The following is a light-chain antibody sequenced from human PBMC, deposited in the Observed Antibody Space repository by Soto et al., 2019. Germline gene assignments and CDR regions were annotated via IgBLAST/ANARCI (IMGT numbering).Light chain of an antibody. CDR1: QSVGNN. CDR2: GAS. J-gene: IGKJ1*01. V-gene: IGKV3-15*01. CDR3: QQYNKWPWT. Sequence: EIVMTQSPATLSVSPGARATLSCRASQSVGNNLAWYQQKPGQAPRLLIYGASPRATGIPASFSDRGSGTDFSLTISSLQSEDFAVYYCQQYNKWPWTFGQGTKVDIK.